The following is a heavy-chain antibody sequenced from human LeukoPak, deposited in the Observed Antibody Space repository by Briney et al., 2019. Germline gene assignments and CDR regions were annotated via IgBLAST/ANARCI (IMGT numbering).Heavy chain of an antibody. V-gene: IGHV4-34*01. Sequence: SETLSLTCTVSGGSISSYYWSWIRQPPGKGLEWIGEINHSGSTNYNPSLKSRVTISVDTSKNQFSLKLSSVTAADTAVYYCAREGDAFDPWGQGTLVTVSS. CDR2: INHSGST. J-gene: IGHJ5*02. CDR3: AREGDAFDP. CDR1: GGSISSYY.